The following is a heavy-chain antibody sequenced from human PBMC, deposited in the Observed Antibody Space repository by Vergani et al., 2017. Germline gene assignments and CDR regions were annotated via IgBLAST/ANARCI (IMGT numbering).Heavy chain of an antibody. D-gene: IGHD3-3*01. CDR3: TTDRNYDFWKYFDY. CDR1: GFTFSNAW. V-gene: IGHV3-15*01. J-gene: IGHJ4*02. CDR2: IKSKTDGGTT. Sequence: EVQLVESGGGLVKPGGSLRLSCAASGFTFSNAWMSWVRQAPGKGLEWVGRIKSKTDGGTTDYAAPVKGRFTISREDSKNTLYLQMNSLKTEDTAVYYCTTDRNYDFWKYFDYWGQGTLVTVSS.